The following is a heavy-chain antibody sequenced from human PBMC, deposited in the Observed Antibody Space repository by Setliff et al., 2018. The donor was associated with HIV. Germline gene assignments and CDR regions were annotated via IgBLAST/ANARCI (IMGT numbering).Heavy chain of an antibody. V-gene: IGHV1-2*02. CDR1: GYTFTDYF. CDR2: INPNNGDT. CDR3: ARVRRGKAIITTGGMDV. J-gene: IGHJ6*02. Sequence: ASVKVSCKASGYTFTDYFLHWVRQAPGQGLEWMGWINPNNGDTIYAQKFQGRVTVTRDTSINTAYMVLSSLKSDDTAMYFCARVRRGKAIITTGGMDVWGQGTTVT. D-gene: IGHD3-10*01.